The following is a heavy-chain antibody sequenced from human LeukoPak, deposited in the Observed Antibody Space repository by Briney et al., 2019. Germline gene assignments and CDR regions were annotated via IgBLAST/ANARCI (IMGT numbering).Heavy chain of an antibody. CDR2: IKSKTDGGTT. D-gene: IGHD5-24*01. J-gene: IGHJ3*02. V-gene: IGHV3-15*01. CDR1: GFTFSNAW. CDR3: ANTRRDGYNLLGAFDI. Sequence: PGGSLRLSCAASGFTFSNAWMSSVRQAPGKGLEWVGRIKSKTDGGTTDYAAPVKGRFTISRDDSKNTLYLQMNSLRAEDTAVYYCANTRRDGYNLLGAFDIWGQGTMVTVSS.